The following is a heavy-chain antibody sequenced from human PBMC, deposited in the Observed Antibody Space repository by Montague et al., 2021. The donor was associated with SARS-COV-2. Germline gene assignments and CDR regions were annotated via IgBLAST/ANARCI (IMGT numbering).Heavy chain of an antibody. CDR2: IYYSGST. V-gene: IGHV4-39*07. Sequence: SETLSLTCTVSGXSISSSSYHWGWIRQPPGKGLEWIGSIYYSGSTYYNPSLKSRVTISVDTSKNQFSLKLSSVTAADTAVYYCARVGRQQLVRLSGMDVWGQGTTVTVSS. CDR3: ARVGRQQLVRLSGMDV. J-gene: IGHJ6*02. CDR1: GXSISSSSYH. D-gene: IGHD6-13*01.